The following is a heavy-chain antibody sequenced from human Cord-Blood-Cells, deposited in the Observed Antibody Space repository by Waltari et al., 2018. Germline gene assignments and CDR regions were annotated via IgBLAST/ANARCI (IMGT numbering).Heavy chain of an antibody. CDR2: RSNDGINN. D-gene: IGHD7-27*01. J-gene: IGHJ4*02. Sequence: QVQLVESGGGVVQPGRSLRLPCAASGFTFSSYALPWVRQPPAKGLGWVAVRSNDGINNYYADSVKGRFNIYRDNSKNTLYLEMNSLRAEDTAVYYCARSSNWGFGYYLDYWGQGTLVTVSS. CDR1: GFTFSSYA. V-gene: IGHV3-30*14. CDR3: ARSSNWGFGYYLDY.